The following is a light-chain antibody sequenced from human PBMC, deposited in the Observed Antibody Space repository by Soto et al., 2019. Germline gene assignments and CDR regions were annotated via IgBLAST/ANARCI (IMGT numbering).Light chain of an antibody. CDR1: QTISSY. J-gene: IGKJ1*01. CDR2: AAS. CDR3: QQNNRYSRT. V-gene: IGKV1-39*01. Sequence: DIQITQSPSSLSSSVVDRVTINRRASQTISSYLNWYQQKPGKVPKLLIYAASTLQSGVPSRFSGSGSGTEFTLTISSLQPDDFATYYCQQNNRYSRTFGQGTKVDIK.